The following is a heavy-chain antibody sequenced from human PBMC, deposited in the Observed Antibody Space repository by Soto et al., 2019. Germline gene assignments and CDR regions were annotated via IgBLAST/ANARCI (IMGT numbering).Heavy chain of an antibody. CDR3: ARGSAAKRYFDL. CDR1: GVPISGSDYH. J-gene: IGHJ2*01. Sequence: QVQLEESGPGLVKPSQTLSLMCTVSGVPISGSDYHWSWIRQSPGKGLEWIGYIFPSGATHYNSSLWSRITMSVATSKSQFSLRLNAVTAADTAVYFCARGSAAKRYFDLWGRGTLVTVSS. CDR2: IFPSGAT. D-gene: IGHD5-18*01. V-gene: IGHV4-30-4*01.